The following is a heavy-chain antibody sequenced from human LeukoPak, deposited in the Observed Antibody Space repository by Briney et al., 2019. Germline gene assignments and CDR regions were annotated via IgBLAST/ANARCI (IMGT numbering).Heavy chain of an antibody. CDR3: VKDRWVDH. V-gene: IGHV3-64D*06. J-gene: IGHJ4*02. Sequence: PGGSLRLSCSASGLIFSPYAMHWVRQAPGKGLEYVSSISSEGKTTYYADSVKGRFTISRDNSKNTLYLQMSSLRPKDTAVYYCVKDRWVDHWGQGTLVTVSS. D-gene: IGHD6-13*01. CDR1: GLIFSPYA. CDR2: ISSEGKTT.